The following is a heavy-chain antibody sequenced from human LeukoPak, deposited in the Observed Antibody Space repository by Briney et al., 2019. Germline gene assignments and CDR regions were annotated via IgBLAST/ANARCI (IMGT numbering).Heavy chain of an antibody. CDR1: GFTFSSYG. J-gene: IGHJ4*02. Sequence: PGGSLRLSCAASGFTFSSYGMHWVRQAPGKGLEWVAVIWYDGSNKYYADSVKGRFTISRDNSKNTLYLQMSSLRAEDTAVYYCAGIIAVAGAFDYWGQGTLVTVSS. V-gene: IGHV3-33*01. CDR2: IWYDGSNK. CDR3: AGIIAVAGAFDY. D-gene: IGHD6-19*01.